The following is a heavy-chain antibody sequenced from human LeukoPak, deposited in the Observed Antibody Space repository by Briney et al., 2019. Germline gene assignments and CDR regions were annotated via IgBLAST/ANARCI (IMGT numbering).Heavy chain of an antibody. CDR2: ISAYNGNT. V-gene: IGHV1-18*04. CDR3: ARGTDYDFWSGYSSGNWFDP. J-gene: IGHJ5*02. D-gene: IGHD3-3*01. Sequence: ASVKVSCKSSGYIFNNYAINWVRQAPGQGLEWMGWISAYNGNTNYAQKLQGRVTMTTDTSTSTAYMELRSLRSDDTAVYYCARGTDYDFWSGYSSGNWFDPWGQGTLVTVSS. CDR1: GYIFNNYA.